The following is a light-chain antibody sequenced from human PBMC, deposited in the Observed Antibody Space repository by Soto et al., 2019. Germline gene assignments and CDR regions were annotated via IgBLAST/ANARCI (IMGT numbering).Light chain of an antibody. V-gene: IGLV2-23*02. J-gene: IGLJ3*02. Sequence: QSALTQPASVSGSRGQSITISCTGTSSNVGGYNFVSWYRQYPGKAPELIIYEVSQRPSTFFNRFSGSKSGNTASLTISGLQSDDEADYYCCSYAGNNALVFGGGTKLTVL. CDR1: SSNVGGYNF. CDR3: CSYAGNNALV. CDR2: EVS.